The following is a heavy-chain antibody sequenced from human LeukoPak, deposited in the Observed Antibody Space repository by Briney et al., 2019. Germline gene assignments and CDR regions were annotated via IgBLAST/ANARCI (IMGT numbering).Heavy chain of an antibody. CDR3: VRGSAGNLLLDY. J-gene: IGHJ4*02. V-gene: IGHV1-18*01. D-gene: IGHD4-23*01. CDR1: GYTFSSYD. CDR2: ITTYNGNT. Sequence: ASVKVSCKASGYTFSSYDISWVRQAPGQGLEWMGWITTYNGNTNYAQKLQGRVTMTTDTSTSTADMELRSLRSDDTAVYYCVRGSAGNLLLDYWGQGTLVTVSS.